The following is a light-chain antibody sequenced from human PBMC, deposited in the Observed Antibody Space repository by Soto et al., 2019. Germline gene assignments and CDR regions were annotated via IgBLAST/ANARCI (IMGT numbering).Light chain of an antibody. CDR3: QQYDTSPPT. V-gene: IGKV3-20*01. J-gene: IGKJ5*01. CDR1: QPITSRY. CDR2: RTF. Sequence: IVLTQSPGTLYLSPGERATLSCSASQPITSRYLAWYQHQPGQAPRLLIYRTFARAPGIPDRFSGGGSGTDFTLTISRLEREDFAVYYCQQYDTSPPTFGQGTRLDIK.